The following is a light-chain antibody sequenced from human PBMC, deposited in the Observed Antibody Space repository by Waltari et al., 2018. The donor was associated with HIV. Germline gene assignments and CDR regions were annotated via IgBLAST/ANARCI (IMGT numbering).Light chain of an antibody. Sequence: QSALTQPPSVSGSPGQSVTISCTGTSSDVGNYNRVSWYQQPPGSAPKLMISGGSKRPSGVPRRFSGSKSGNTASLTISGLQAEDEADYYCSSYTSSNTFVVFGGGTKLTVL. CDR1: SSDVGNYNR. CDR2: GGS. V-gene: IGLV2-18*02. CDR3: SSYTSSNTFVV. J-gene: IGLJ2*01.